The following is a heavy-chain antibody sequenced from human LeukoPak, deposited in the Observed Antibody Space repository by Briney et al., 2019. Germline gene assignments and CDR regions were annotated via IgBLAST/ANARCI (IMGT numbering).Heavy chain of an antibody. D-gene: IGHD4-17*01. J-gene: IGHJ6*02. Sequence: GGSLRLSCAASGFTFSSYAMHWVRQAPGKGLEWVAVISYDGSNKYYADSVEGRFTISRDNSKNTLYLQMNSPRAEDTAVYYCARSRDPTTVTTDYYYGMDVWGQGTTVTVSS. V-gene: IGHV3-30-3*01. CDR1: GFTFSSYA. CDR3: ARSRDPTTVTTDYYYGMDV. CDR2: ISYDGSNK.